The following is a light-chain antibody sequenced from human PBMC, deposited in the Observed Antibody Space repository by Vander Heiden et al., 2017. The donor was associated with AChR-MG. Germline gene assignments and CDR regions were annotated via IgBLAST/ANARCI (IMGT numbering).Light chain of an antibody. J-gene: IGLJ2*01. CDR2: DVS. CDR1: TSDVVGYNY. V-gene: IGLV2-14*01. CDR3: SSYTSSSTAVV. Sequence: QSALTQPVSVSGSPGQSITISSTGTTSDVVGYNYGSRYQQHPGKAPKLMIYDVSKRPSGVSNRFSGSKSGNTASLTIAGLQAEDEADYYCSSYTSSSTAVVFGGGTKLTVL.